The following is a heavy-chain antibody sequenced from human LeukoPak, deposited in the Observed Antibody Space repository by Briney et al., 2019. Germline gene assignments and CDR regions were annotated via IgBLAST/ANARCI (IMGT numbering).Heavy chain of an antibody. V-gene: IGHV3-48*01. CDR2: ISFSVNTK. CDR1: GFTFSDYS. J-gene: IGHJ4*02. CDR3: AKGRQYSSSSLYYFDY. Sequence: GGSLRLSCAASGFTFSDYSMNWVRQAPGKGLEWVSYISFSVNTKYYADSVKGRFTISRDNSKNTLYLQMNSLRAEDTAVYYCAKGRQYSSSSLYYFDYWGQGTLVTVSS. D-gene: IGHD6-6*01.